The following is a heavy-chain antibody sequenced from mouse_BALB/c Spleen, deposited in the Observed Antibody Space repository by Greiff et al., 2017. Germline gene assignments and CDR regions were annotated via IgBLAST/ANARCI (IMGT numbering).Heavy chain of an antibody. V-gene: IGHV3-6*02. CDR3: ARDRGTYYGSSYGFDY. CDR2: ISYDGSN. D-gene: IGHD1-1*01. J-gene: IGHJ2*01. CDR1: GYSITSGYY. Sequence: ESGPGLVKPSQSLSLTCSVTGYSITSGYYWNWIRQFPGNKLEWMGYISYDGSNNYNPSLKNRISITRDTSKNQFFLKLNSVTTEDTATYYCARDRGTYYGSSYGFDYWGQGTTLTVSS.